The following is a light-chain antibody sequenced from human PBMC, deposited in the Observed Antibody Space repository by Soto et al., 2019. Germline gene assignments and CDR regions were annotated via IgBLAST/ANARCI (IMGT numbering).Light chain of an antibody. J-gene: IGLJ1*01. Sequence: QPVLTQPASVSGSPGQSITISCTGTSSDVGSYNLVSWYQQHPGKAPKLMIYEVSKRPSGVSNRFSGSKSGNTASLTISGLQAEDEADYYCCSYAGSRDYVFGTGTKLTVL. CDR3: CSYAGSRDYV. CDR1: SSDVGSYNL. V-gene: IGLV2-23*02. CDR2: EVS.